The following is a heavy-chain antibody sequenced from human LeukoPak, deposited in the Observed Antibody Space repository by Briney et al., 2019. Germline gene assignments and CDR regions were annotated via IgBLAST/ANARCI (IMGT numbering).Heavy chain of an antibody. D-gene: IGHD3-3*01. CDR1: GFTFSNAW. V-gene: IGHV3-15*01. Sequence: GGSLRLSCAASGFTFSNAWMSWVRQAPGKGLEWVGRIKSKTDGGTTDYAAPGKGRFTISRDDSKNTLYLQMSRLKTEATAVYYCTTDPHYDFWSGYYKENCFDPWGQGTLVTASS. CDR3: TTDPHYDFWSGYYKENCFDP. CDR2: IKSKTDGGTT. J-gene: IGHJ5*02.